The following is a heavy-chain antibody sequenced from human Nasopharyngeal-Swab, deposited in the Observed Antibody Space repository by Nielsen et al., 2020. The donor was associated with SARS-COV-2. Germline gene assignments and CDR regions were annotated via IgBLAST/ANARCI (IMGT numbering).Heavy chain of an antibody. D-gene: IGHD3-10*01. CDR2: IYPGDSDT. J-gene: IGHJ4*02. CDR3: ARLRITMVRGVERGGYFDY. V-gene: IGHV5-51*01. CDR1: GYSLTSYW. Sequence: GESLKISCKGSGYSLTSYWIGWVRQMPGKGLEWMGIIYPGDSDTRYSPSFQGQVTISADKSISTAYLQWSSLKASDTAMYYCARLRITMVRGVERGGYFDYWGQGTLVTVSS.